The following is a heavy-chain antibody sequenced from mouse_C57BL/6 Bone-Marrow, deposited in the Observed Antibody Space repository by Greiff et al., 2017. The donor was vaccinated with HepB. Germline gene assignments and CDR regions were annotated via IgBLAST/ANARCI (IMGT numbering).Heavy chain of an antibody. Sequence: EVQLQQSGPVLVKPGASVKMSCKASGYTFTDYYMNWVKQSHGKSLEWIGVINPYNGGTSYNQKFKGKATLTVDKSSSTAYMELNSLTSEDSAVYYCARRRYDGYYWYFDVWGTGTTVTVSS. CDR2: INPYNGGT. V-gene: IGHV1-19*01. CDR3: ARRRYDGYYWYFDV. CDR1: GYTFTDYY. D-gene: IGHD2-3*01. J-gene: IGHJ1*03.